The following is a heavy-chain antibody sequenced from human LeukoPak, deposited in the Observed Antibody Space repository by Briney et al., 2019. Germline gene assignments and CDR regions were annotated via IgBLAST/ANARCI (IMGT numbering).Heavy chain of an antibody. V-gene: IGHV4-30-4*01. D-gene: IGHD2-2*01. J-gene: IGHJ3*02. CDR3: ARTVVEDAFDI. CDR1: GGSISSGDYY. CDR2: IYYSGST. Sequence: TSETLSLTCTVSGGSISSGDYYWSWIRQPPGKGLEWIGYIYYSGSTYYNPSPKSRVTISVDTSKNQFSLKLSSVTAADTAVYYCARTVVEDAFDIWGQGTMVTVSS.